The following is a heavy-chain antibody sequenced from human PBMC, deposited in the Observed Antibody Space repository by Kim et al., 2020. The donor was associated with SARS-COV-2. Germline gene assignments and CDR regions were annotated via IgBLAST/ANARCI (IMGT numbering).Heavy chain of an antibody. V-gene: IGHV4-4*02. CDR1: GGSISSSNW. CDR3: ASSGRRIAAAGEGRSNWFDP. Sequence: SGTLSLTCAVSGGSISSSNWWSWIRQPPGKGLEWIGEIYHSGSTNYNPSLKSRVTISVDKSKNQFSLKLSSVTAADTAVYYCASSGRRIAAAGEGRSNWFDPWGQGTLVTVSS. J-gene: IGHJ5*02. CDR2: IYHSGST. D-gene: IGHD6-13*01.